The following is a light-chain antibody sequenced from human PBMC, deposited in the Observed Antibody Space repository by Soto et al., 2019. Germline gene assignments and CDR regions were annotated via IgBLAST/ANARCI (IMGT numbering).Light chain of an antibody. J-gene: IGKJ1*01. V-gene: IGKV3-15*01. CDR1: QSVNSD. CDR3: QQYNNWPPWT. CDR2: GAS. Sequence: EIVFTQSPATLSVSPGERANLSCRASQSVNSDYLGWFQQKPGQAPRLLIYGASTRATGIPARFSGSGSGTEFTLTISSLQSEDFAVYYCQQYNNWPPWTFGQGTKVDIK.